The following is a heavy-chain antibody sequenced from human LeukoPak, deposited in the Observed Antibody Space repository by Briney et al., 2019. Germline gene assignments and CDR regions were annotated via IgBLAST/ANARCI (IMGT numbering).Heavy chain of an antibody. CDR3: AREPAEYYYYYMDV. CDR2: ISHDGSNR. J-gene: IGHJ6*03. D-gene: IGHD2-2*01. Sequence: GGSLRLSCAASGFTFSSYAMSWVRQAPGKGLEWAAVISHDGSNRYYGDSVKGRFTISRDNSKNTLYLQMNSLRAEDTAVYYCAREPAEYYYYYMDVWGKGTTVTVSS. V-gene: IGHV3-30*04. CDR1: GFTFSSYA.